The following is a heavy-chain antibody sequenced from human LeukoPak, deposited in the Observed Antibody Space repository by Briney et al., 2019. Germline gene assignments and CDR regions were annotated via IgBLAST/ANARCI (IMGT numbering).Heavy chain of an antibody. Sequence: PSETLSLTCTVSGGSISSGDYYWSWIRQPPGKGLEWIGYIYYSGSTYYNPSLKSRVTISVDTSKNQFSLKLSSVTAADTAVYYCARGGGWGPLDYWGQGTLVTVSS. J-gene: IGHJ4*02. CDR3: ARGGGWGPLDY. D-gene: IGHD6-19*01. CDR1: GGSISSGDYY. V-gene: IGHV4-30-4*01. CDR2: IYYSGST.